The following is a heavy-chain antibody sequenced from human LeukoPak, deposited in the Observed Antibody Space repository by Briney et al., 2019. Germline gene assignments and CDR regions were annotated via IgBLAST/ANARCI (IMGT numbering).Heavy chain of an antibody. CDR2: INPSGDNT. D-gene: IGHD4-23*01. J-gene: IGHJ4*02. V-gene: IGHV1-46*01. CDR1: GYTFTSYY. Sequence: ASVKVSCKASGYTFTSYYMYWVRQAPGQGLEWMGIINPSGDNTNHAQKFQGRVTITADKSTSTAYMELSSLRSEDTAVYYCARNLYGGNSWDVFDYWGQGTLVTVSS. CDR3: ARNLYGGNSWDVFDY.